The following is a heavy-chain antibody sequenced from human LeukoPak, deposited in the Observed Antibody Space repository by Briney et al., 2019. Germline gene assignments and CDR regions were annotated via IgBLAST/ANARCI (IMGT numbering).Heavy chain of an antibody. CDR3: ARRAPYGSGSYLYFDY. Sequence: SETLSLTCTVSGGSISSYYWSWIREPPGEGVEWSGYIYYSGSTNYNPSLKSRVTISVDTSKNQFSLKLSSVTAADMAVYYCARRAPYGSGSYLYFDYWGQGTLVTVSS. CDR1: GGSISSYY. D-gene: IGHD3-10*01. V-gene: IGHV4-59*08. CDR2: IYYSGST. J-gene: IGHJ4*02.